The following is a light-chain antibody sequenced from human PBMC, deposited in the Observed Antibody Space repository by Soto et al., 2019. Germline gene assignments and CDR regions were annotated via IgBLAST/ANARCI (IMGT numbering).Light chain of an antibody. CDR2: GAS. V-gene: IGKV3-15*01. J-gene: IGKJ5*01. CDR3: QQYNNWPF. Sequence: EIVMTQSPATLSVSPGERATLSCRASQSVSSNLAWYQHKPGQSPRLLIYGASTRATGIPARFSGSGSGTEFTLTISSLQSEDFAVYYCQQYNNWPFFGQGTRLEIK. CDR1: QSVSSN.